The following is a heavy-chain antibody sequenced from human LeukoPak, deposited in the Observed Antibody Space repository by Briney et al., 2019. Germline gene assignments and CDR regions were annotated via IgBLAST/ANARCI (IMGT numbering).Heavy chain of an antibody. J-gene: IGHJ5*02. CDR2: IYYSGST. CDR3: ARGLRDSSGWYNWFDP. V-gene: IGHV4-30-4*08. CDR1: GGSISSGDYY. D-gene: IGHD6-19*01. Sequence: PSQTLSLTCTVSGGSISSGDYYWSWIRQPPGKGLEWIGYIYYSGSTYYNPSLKSRVTISVDTSKNQFSLKLSSVTAAETAVYYCARGLRDSSGWYNWFDPWGQGTLVTVSS.